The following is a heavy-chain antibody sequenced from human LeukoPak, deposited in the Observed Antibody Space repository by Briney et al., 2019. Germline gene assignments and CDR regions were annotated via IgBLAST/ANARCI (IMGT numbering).Heavy chain of an antibody. Sequence: ASVKVSCKASGYTFTSYGISWVRQAPGQGLEWMGWISAYNGNTNYAQKLQGRVTMTTDTSTSTAYMELRSLRSDDTVVYYCASGEYSRTRLGYWGQGTLVTVSS. CDR2: ISAYNGNT. CDR1: GYTFTSYG. J-gene: IGHJ4*02. V-gene: IGHV1-18*01. D-gene: IGHD6-6*01. CDR3: ASGEYSRTRLGY.